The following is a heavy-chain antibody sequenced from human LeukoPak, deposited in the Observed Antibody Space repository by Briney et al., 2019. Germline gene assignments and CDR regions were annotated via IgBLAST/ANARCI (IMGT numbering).Heavy chain of an antibody. CDR1: GFTVSSNY. CDR3: AKGFYSSSNFDS. V-gene: IGHV3-66*01. Sequence: GGSLRLSCAASGFTVSSNYMSWVRQAPGKGLEWVSVIYSGGSTYYADSVKGRFTISRDNSKKTLYLQMNSLRAEDTAVYYCAKGFYSSSNFDSWGQGTLVTVSS. D-gene: IGHD6-6*01. CDR2: IYSGGST. J-gene: IGHJ4*02.